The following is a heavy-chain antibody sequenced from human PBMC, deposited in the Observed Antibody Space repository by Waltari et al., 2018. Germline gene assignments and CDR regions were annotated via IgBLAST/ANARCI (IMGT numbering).Heavy chain of an antibody. D-gene: IGHD6-13*01. CDR3: ARHRGAPGTSYNWFDP. CDR2: IHPGDSDT. V-gene: IGHV5-51*01. J-gene: IGHJ5*02. CDR1: GYILTNYC. Sequence: VQLVQSGAEVKKPGESLRNSCKASGYILTNYCIGWVSQMPGKGREWMGIIHPGDSDTRYSPSFQGQVTISADKSITTAYLQWKSLKASDIGMYYCARHRGAPGTSYNWFDPWGQGTLVTVSA.